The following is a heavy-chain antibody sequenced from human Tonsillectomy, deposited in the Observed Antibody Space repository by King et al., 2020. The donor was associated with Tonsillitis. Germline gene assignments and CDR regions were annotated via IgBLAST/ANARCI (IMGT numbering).Heavy chain of an antibody. J-gene: IGHJ2*01. CDR1: GCSISTGYY. Sequence: VQLQESGPGLVKPSETLSLTCAVSGCSISTGYYWGWIRQPPGKGLEWIGSFYHSGTTYYTPSLKSRVTISVDTSRNPFSLKLSSVTAADTAVYYCAKDMNYYDSSDRYFDLWGRGTLVTVSS. V-gene: IGHV4-38-2*01. D-gene: IGHD3-22*01. CDR3: AKDMNYYDSSDRYFDL. CDR2: FYHSGTT.